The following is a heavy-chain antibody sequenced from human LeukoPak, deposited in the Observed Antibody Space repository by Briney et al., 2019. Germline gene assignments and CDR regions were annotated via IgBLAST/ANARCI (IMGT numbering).Heavy chain of an antibody. CDR3: ARKVGATLYS. J-gene: IGHJ4*02. V-gene: IGHV4-34*01. CDR1: GGSFSGYY. CDR2: INHSGNT. Sequence: SETLSLTCAGYGGSFSGYYWSWIRQPPGEGLDGIGEINHSGNTNYKPSLKSRGTISVDTSKNQLSLKRSSVPAADTAVYYCARKVGATLYSWGQGTLVTVSS. D-gene: IGHD1-26*01.